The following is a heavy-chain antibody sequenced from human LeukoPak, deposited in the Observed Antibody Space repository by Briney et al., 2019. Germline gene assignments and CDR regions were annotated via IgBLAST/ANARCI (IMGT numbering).Heavy chain of an antibody. CDR3: ARLYYGSGSLYYFDY. J-gene: IGHJ4*02. V-gene: IGHV5-51*01. CDR2: IYPGDSDT. D-gene: IGHD3-10*01. CDR1: GYSFTSYW. Sequence: GESLKISCKGSGYSFTSYWIGWVRQMPGKGLEWMGIIYPGDSDTRYSPSFQGQVTISADKYISTAYLQWSSLKASDTAMYYCARLYYGSGSLYYFDYWGQGTLVTVSS.